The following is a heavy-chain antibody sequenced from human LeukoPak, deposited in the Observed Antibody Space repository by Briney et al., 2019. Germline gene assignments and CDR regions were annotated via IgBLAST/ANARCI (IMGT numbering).Heavy chain of an antibody. Sequence: SETLSLTCTVSGGSINGYFCTWLRQSAGAGLECIGRIHTSGTTYYNPSLKSRVSMSVDTSNNKFSLRLNSVTAADTAVYYCARDPAGHGMYFDYWGQGALVTVSS. J-gene: IGHJ4*02. CDR1: GGSINGYF. CDR3: ARDPAGHGMYFDY. D-gene: IGHD1-14*01. CDR2: IHTSGTT. V-gene: IGHV4-4*07.